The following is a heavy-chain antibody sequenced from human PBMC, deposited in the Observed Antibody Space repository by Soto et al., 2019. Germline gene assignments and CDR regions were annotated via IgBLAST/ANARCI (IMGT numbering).Heavy chain of an antibody. CDR1: SFSLIGRVMR. CDR2: IDWDDDE. D-gene: IGHD3-22*01. CDR3: ARTPGVKYDSSGSADAFDV. Sequence: YGPTRGNATPTLTRTCSFSSFSLIGRVMRVSWLRQPPRKALEWLAPIDWDDDEFYSTSRRGRLTIAKDSSKNQQDHTTPTTPPVDKATYSCARTPGVKYDSSGSADAFDVWGQGTLVTVSS. J-gene: IGHJ3*01. V-gene: IGHV2-70*04.